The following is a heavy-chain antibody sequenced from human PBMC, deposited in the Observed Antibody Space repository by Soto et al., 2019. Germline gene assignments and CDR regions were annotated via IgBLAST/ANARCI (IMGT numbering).Heavy chain of an antibody. Sequence: EVQLVESGGGLVQPGGSLRLSCAASGFTVSSNYMSWVRQAPGKGLEWVSVIYSGGSTYYADSVKGRFTISRHNSKNTLYLQMNSLRAEDTAVYYCARDHLAAAGTRGRYFDYWGQGTLVTVSS. CDR3: ARDHLAAAGTRGRYFDY. CDR1: GFTVSSNY. J-gene: IGHJ4*02. CDR2: IYSGGST. D-gene: IGHD6-13*01. V-gene: IGHV3-53*04.